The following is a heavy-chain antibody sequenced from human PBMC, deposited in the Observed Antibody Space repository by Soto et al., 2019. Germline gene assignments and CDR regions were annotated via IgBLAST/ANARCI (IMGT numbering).Heavy chain of an antibody. V-gene: IGHV3-23*01. CDR2: ISGGGNDA. Sequence: EVQLLESGGGLVQPGGSLVLSCAASRFTFSSYAMSWVRQAPGKGLEWVSSISGGGNDAYYSYSVKGRFTISRDNSQNPLYLQMSSLRADDPAVYYCARSLFLASTDTEPFDYWGQGALVTVSS. CDR1: RFTFSSYA. D-gene: IGHD1-1*01. CDR3: ARSLFLASTDTEPFDY. J-gene: IGHJ4*02.